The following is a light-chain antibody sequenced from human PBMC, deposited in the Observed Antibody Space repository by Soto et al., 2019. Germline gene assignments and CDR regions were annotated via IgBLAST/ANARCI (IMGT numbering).Light chain of an antibody. CDR2: WAS. CDR1: QSVLYSSNNKNY. Sequence: DIVMTQSPDSLAVSLGERATINCKSSQSVLYSSNNKNYFAWYQQKPGQPPKLLIYWASTRESGVPDRFSGSGSETDFTLTIISLQAEDVAVYYCQQYFTPPVTFGQGTRLEIK. V-gene: IGKV4-1*01. J-gene: IGKJ5*01. CDR3: QQYFTPPVT.